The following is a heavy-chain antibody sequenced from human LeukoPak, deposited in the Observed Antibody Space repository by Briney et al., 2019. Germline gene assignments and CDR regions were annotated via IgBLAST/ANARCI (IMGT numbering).Heavy chain of an antibody. D-gene: IGHD6-19*01. CDR2: ISSSSSYI. CDR3: ARGAAVAGTGEFDY. CDR1: GFTFSSCS. V-gene: IGHV3-21*01. J-gene: IGHJ4*02. Sequence: PGGSLRLSCAASGFTFSSCSMNWVRQAPGKGLEWVSSISSSSSYIYYADSVKGRFTISRDNAKNSLYLQMNSLRAEDTAVYYCARGAAVAGTGEFDYWGQGTLVTVSS.